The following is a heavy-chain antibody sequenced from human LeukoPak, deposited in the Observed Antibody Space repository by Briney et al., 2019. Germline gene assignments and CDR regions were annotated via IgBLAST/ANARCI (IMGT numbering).Heavy chain of an antibody. J-gene: IGHJ6*02. Sequence: ASVKVSCKASGYTFTGYYMHWVRQAPGQGLAWMGWINPNSGGTNYAQKFQGRVTMTRDTSISTAYMELSRLRSDDTAVYYCARMAVAGTYYYYYGMDVWGQGTTVTVSS. D-gene: IGHD6-19*01. CDR3: ARMAVAGTYYYYYGMDV. V-gene: IGHV1-2*02. CDR2: INPNSGGT. CDR1: GYTFTGYY.